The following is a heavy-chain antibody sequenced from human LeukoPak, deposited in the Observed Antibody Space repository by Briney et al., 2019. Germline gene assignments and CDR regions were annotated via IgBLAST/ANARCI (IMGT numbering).Heavy chain of an antibody. CDR1: GGTFSSYA. D-gene: IGHD5-18*01. CDR3: AREWIQLRGYYYGMDV. V-gene: IGHV1-69*01. Sequence: GASVKVSCKASGGTFSSYAISWVRQAPGQGLEWMGGIIPIFGTANYAQKFQGRVMITADESTSTAYMELSSLRSEDTAVYYCAREWIQLRGYYYGMDVWGQGTTVTVSS. CDR2: IIPIFGTA. J-gene: IGHJ6*02.